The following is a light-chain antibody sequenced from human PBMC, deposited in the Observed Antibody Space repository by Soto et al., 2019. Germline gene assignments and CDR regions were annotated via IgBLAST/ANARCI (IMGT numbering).Light chain of an antibody. CDR3: AAWDDGLNGYV. J-gene: IGLJ1*01. V-gene: IGLV1-44*01. Sequence: QCLLTLPPSASGTPGQRVTIACSGGISNIGSNTVNWYQQLPGTAPKLLIYSNNQRPSGVPDRFSGSKYGTSASLAISGLQSEDEADYYCAAWDDGLNGYVFGTGTKVTVL. CDR2: SNN. CDR1: ISNIGSNT.